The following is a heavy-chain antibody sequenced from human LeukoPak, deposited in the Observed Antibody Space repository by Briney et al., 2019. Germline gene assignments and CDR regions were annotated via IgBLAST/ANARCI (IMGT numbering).Heavy chain of an antibody. J-gene: IGHJ6*02. CDR1: GYSFTSYG. Sequence: GASVRVSCKASGYSFTSYGMHWVRQAPGQGLEWMGWISAYNGNTNYAQKLQGRVTMTTDTSTSTAYMELRSPRSDDTAVYYCARPSFHCSSTSCYTGYGMDVWGQGTTVTVSS. V-gene: IGHV1-18*01. D-gene: IGHD2-2*02. CDR3: ARPSFHCSSTSCYTGYGMDV. CDR2: ISAYNGNT.